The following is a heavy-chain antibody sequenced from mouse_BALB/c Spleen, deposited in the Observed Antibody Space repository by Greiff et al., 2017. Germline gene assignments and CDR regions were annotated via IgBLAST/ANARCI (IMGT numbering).Heavy chain of an antibody. CDR3: ARDQYGNYGNYYAMDY. CDR2: ISSGGSYT. D-gene: IGHD2-10*02. J-gene: IGHJ4*01. V-gene: IGHV5-9-4*01. Sequence: EVQLVESGGGLVKPGGSLKLSCAASGFTFSSYAMSWVRQSPEKRLEWVAEISSGGSYTYYPDTVTGRFTISRDNAKNTLYLEMSSLRSEDTAMYYCARDQYGNYGNYYAMDYWGQGTSVTVSS. CDR1: GFTFSSYA.